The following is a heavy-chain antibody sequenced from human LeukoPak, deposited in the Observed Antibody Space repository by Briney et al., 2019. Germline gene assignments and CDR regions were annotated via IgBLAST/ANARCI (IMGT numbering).Heavy chain of an antibody. CDR3: AKDFTVIYYYYGMDV. CDR1: GFTFSSYA. V-gene: IGHV3-23*01. CDR2: ISGSGGST. D-gene: IGHD4-17*01. Sequence: PGGSLRLSCTASGFTFSSYAMSWVRQAPGKGLEWVSAISGSGGSTYYADSVKGRFTISRDNSKNTLYLQMNSLRAEDTAVYYCAKDFTVIYYYYGMDVWGQGTTVTVSS. J-gene: IGHJ6*02.